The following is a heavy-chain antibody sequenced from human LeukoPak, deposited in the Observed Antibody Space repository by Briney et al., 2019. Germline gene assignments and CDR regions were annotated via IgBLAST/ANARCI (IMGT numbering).Heavy chain of an antibody. CDR3: ARDTFDSSGYYYVRDGYFDY. J-gene: IGHJ4*02. CDR2: IYYSGST. V-gene: IGHV4-39*07. D-gene: IGHD3-22*01. Sequence: PSETLSLTCTVSGGSISSYYWGWIRQPPGKGLEWIGSIYYSGSTYYNPSLKSRVTISVDTSKNQFSLKLSSVTAADTAVYYCARDTFDSSGYYYVRDGYFDYWGQGTLVTVSS. CDR1: GGSISSYY.